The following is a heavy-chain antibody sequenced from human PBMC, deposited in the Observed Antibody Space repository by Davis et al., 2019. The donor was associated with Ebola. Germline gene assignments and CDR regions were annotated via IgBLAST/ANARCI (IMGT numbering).Heavy chain of an antibody. D-gene: IGHD4-17*01. Sequence: GGSLRLSCAASGLIFNNYWMSWIRQAPGKGPEWVAIIKEDGGEKYYVDSVKGRFTISRDNAKNSLFLEMNSLRVEDTAFYYCASLQASTVTTTDDAFDIWGQGTMVTVSS. CDR1: GLIFNNYW. CDR3: ASLQASTVTTTDDAFDI. CDR2: IKEDGGEK. J-gene: IGHJ3*02. V-gene: IGHV3-7*03.